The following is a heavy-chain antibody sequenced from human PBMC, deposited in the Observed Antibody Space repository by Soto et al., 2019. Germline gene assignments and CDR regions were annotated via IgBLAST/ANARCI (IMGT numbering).Heavy chain of an antibody. Sequence: ASVKVSCKAYGYTFTSYGISWVRQAPGQGLEWMGWISAYNGNTNYAQKLQGRVTMTTDTSTSTAYMELRSLRSDDTAVYYCARDITMIATADHDDFDIWGHGTMVTVSS. CDR2: ISAYNGNT. D-gene: IGHD3-22*01. CDR1: GYTFTSYG. CDR3: ARDITMIATADHDDFDI. V-gene: IGHV1-18*01. J-gene: IGHJ3*02.